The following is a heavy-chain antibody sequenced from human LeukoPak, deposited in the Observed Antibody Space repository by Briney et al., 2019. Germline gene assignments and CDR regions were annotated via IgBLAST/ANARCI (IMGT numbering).Heavy chain of an antibody. V-gene: IGHV4-59*01. Sequence: SETLSLTCTVSGGSISSYYWSWIRQPPGKGLEWIGYIHYSGSTNYNPSLKSRVTISVDTPKNQFSLKLSSVTAADTAVYYCAKTDLPYYFGSGTTWGQGTLVTVSS. CDR3: AKTDLPYYFGSGTT. CDR2: IHYSGST. D-gene: IGHD3-10*01. CDR1: GGSISSYY. J-gene: IGHJ4*02.